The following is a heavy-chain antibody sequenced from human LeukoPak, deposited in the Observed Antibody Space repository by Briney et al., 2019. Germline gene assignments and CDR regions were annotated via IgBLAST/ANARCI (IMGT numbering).Heavy chain of an antibody. CDR1: GGTFSGYA. Sequence: SVKVSCKASGGTFSGYAISWVRQAPGQGLERMGGIIPIFGTANYAQKFQGRVTITADESTSTAYMELSSLRSEDTAVYYCARDGRDGYNYNYYYGMDVWGQGTTVTVSS. J-gene: IGHJ6*02. V-gene: IGHV1-69*13. CDR2: IIPIFGTA. D-gene: IGHD5-24*01. CDR3: ARDGRDGYNYNYYYGMDV.